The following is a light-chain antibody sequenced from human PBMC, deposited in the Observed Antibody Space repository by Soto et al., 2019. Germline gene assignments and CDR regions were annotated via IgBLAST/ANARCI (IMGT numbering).Light chain of an antibody. CDR3: QQGYTSSIT. Sequence: EVVMTQSPATLSVSPGEGATLSCRASQGIGDTLAWYQHKPGQTPRLLIYDTSTRATGVPARFSGSGSGTDFTLTISSLQPEDFATYYCQQGYTSSITFGQGTRLEIK. CDR1: QGIGDT. CDR2: DTS. V-gene: IGKV3-15*01. J-gene: IGKJ5*01.